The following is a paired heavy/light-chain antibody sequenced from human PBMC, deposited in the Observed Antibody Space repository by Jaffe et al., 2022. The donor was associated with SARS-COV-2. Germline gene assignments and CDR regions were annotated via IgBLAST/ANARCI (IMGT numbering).Heavy chain of an antibody. V-gene: IGHV1-18*01. J-gene: IGHJ4*02. Sequence: QVQLVQSGAEVKKPGASVKVSCKTSGYTFSTYGISWVRQARGQGLEWLGMINTYNYNADYAQKLQGRVTMTTDTSTNTAYMEVRSLTSDDTAVYYCARDLRGGGKGFDSWGQGTLVTVSS. CDR3: ARDLRGGGKGFDS. D-gene: IGHD2-15*01. CDR2: INTYNYNA. CDR1: GYTFSTYG.
Light chain of an antibody. J-gene: IGKJ2*01. CDR2: WAS. CDR1: QSVFYSSNSKNY. CDR3: QQYYFGLPT. V-gene: IGKV4-1*01. Sequence: DIVLTQSPDSLDVSLGERATINCKSSQSVFYSSNSKNYLAWYQQKPGQPPKLLIYWASTRESGVPDRFSGSGSGTDFTLTINSLQAEDVAVYYCQQYYFGLPTFGQGTKLEIK.